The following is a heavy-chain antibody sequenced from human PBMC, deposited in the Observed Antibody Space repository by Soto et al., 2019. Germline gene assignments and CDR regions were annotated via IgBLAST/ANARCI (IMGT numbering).Heavy chain of an antibody. CDR1: GGSISSSSYY. CDR2: IYYSGST. J-gene: IGHJ4*02. V-gene: IGHV4-39*01. D-gene: IGHD3-10*01. Sequence: SETLSLTCTVSGGSISSSSYYWGWIRQPPGKGLEWIGSIYYSGSTYYNPSLKSRVTISVDTSKNQFSLKLNSVTAADTAVYLCASGYYNSGTSHNFDYWGRGTLVTVSS. CDR3: ASGYYNSGTSHNFDY.